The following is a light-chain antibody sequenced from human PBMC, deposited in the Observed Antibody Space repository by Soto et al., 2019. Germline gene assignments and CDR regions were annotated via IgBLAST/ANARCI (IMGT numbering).Light chain of an antibody. CDR1: SSDVGGYNY. J-gene: IGLJ1*01. CDR3: SSYAGSNRV. Sequence: QSALTQPPSASGSPGQSVTISCTGTSSDVGGYNYVSWYQQRPGKAPKLMIYEVSKRPSGVPDRFSGSKSGNTASLTVSGLQAEDEADYYCSSYAGSNRVFGTGTKSPS. V-gene: IGLV2-8*01. CDR2: EVS.